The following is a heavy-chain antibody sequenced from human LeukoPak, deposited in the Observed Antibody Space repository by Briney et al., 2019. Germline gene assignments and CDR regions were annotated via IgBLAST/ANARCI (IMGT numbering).Heavy chain of an antibody. Sequence: SETLSLTCTVSGGSISSDDYYWSWVRQPPGKGLEWNGYIYYTGSTYYNSSLKSRVTISLDTSKNQFSLKLSSVTAADTDVYYCARDQGAGTDNWFDPWGQGNLVTVSS. CDR2: IYYTGST. V-gene: IGHV4-30-4*08. CDR3: ARDQGAGTDNWFDP. D-gene: IGHD1-7*01. CDR1: GGSISSDDYY. J-gene: IGHJ5*02.